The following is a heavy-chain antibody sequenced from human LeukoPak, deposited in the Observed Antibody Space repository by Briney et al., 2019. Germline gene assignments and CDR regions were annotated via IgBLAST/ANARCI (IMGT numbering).Heavy chain of an antibody. V-gene: IGHV3-7*04. J-gene: IGHJ4*02. D-gene: IGHD3-22*01. CDR2: IKQDGSEK. CDR3: ARAGTPSYYYDSSGYYWPYYFDY. Sequence: GGSQRLSCAASGFTFSSYWMSWVRQAPGKGLEWVANIKQDGSEKYYVDSVKGRFTISRDNAKNSLYLQMNSLRAEDTAVYYCARAGTPSYYYDSSGYYWPYYFDYWGQGTLVTVSS. CDR1: GFTFSSYW.